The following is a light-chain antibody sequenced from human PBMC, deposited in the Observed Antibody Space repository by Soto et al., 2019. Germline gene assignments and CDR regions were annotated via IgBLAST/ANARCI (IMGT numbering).Light chain of an antibody. J-gene: IGLJ2*01. CDR2: NEV. CDR1: NIGSKS. CDR3: HVWDTDGDHPV. V-gene: IGLV3-21*04. Sequence: SYELTQTPSVSVAPGMTARITCGGNNIGSKSVHWYQQKAGQAPVLVINNEVDRPSGIPERFSGSNSGNTATLTITRVDAGDEADYYCHVWDTDGDHPVFGGGTKVTVL.